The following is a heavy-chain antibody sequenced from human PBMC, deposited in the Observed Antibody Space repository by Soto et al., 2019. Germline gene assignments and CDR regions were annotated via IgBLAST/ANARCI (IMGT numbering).Heavy chain of an antibody. CDR3: AREWLAHFDY. V-gene: IGHV4-31*03. J-gene: IGHJ4*02. Sequence: QLQLQESGPGLVKPSQTLSLTCTVSGGSISSGVYYWSWIRQHPGKGLEWIGYSYYRGSTYYNPSLKSRVTISVDTSKNQFSLKLSSVTAADTAVYYCAREWLAHFDYWGQGTLVTVSS. D-gene: IGHD6-19*01. CDR2: SYYRGST. CDR1: GGSISSGVYY.